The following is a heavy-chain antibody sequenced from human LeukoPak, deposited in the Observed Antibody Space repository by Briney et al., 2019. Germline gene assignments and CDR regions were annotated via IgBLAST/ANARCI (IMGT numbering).Heavy chain of an antibody. CDR3: ARLPGPGKDWFDP. Sequence: HPGGSLRLSCAVSGFTVSSSYMSWVRQAPGKGLEWVSGVYGSGNAYYADSVKGRFAISRDNSKNTLYLQMDSLRAEDTAVYYCARLPGPGKDWFDPWGQGTLVTVSS. CDR1: GFTVSSSY. CDR2: VYGSGNA. D-gene: IGHD1-14*01. V-gene: IGHV3-53*01. J-gene: IGHJ5*02.